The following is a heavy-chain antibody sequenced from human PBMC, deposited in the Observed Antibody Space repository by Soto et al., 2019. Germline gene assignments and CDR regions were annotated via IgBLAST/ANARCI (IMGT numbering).Heavy chain of an antibody. CDR1: AGSISSGGYY. V-gene: IGHV4-31*03. CDR2: IYYSGST. J-gene: IGHJ4*02. D-gene: IGHD6-13*01. Sequence: SETLSLTCTVSAGSISSGGYYWSWIRQHPGKGLEWIGYIYYSGSTYYNPSLKSRVTISVDTSKNQFSLKLTSVTAADQAVYNGQRPFGAAAAGPRDYWSQGTRVTASP. CDR3: QRPFGAAAAGPRDY.